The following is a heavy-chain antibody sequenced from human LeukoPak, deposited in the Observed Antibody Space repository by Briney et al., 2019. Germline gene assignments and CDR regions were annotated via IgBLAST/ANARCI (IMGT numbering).Heavy chain of an antibody. CDR2: ISYDGSNK. J-gene: IGHJ4*02. CDR3: AKDFRCSGGSCSDY. Sequence: GGSLRLSCAASGFTFSSYGMHWVRQAPGKGLEWVAVISYDGSNKYYADSVQGRFTISRDNSKNTLYLQMNSLRAEDTAVYYCAKDFRCSGGSCSDYWGQGTLVTVSS. V-gene: IGHV3-30*18. D-gene: IGHD2-15*01. CDR1: GFTFSSYG.